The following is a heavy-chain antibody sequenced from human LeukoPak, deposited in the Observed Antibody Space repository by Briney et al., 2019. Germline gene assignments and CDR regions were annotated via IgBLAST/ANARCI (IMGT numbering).Heavy chain of an antibody. CDR1: GGSISSGGYH. Sequence: PSQTLSLTCTVSGGSISSGGYHWSWIRQHPGKGLEWIGNIYYSGSTYYNPSLKSRVTISVDTSKNQFSLKLSSVTAADTAVFYCARASGYYYFDYWGQGTLVTVSS. CDR3: ARASGYYYFDY. D-gene: IGHD5-12*01. CDR2: IYYSGST. V-gene: IGHV4-31*03. J-gene: IGHJ4*02.